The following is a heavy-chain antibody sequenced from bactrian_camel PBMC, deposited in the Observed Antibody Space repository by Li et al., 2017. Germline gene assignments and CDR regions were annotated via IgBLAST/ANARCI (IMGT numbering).Heavy chain of an antibody. CDR2: IGSEGRI. CDR1: GYTYGYS. V-gene: IGHV3S55*01. D-gene: IGHD3*01. CDR3: AAAQGVYMGCTAYAS. J-gene: IGHJ6*01. Sequence: QLVESGGGSVQAGGSLRLSCASSGYTYGYSMAWFRQAPGKEREGVAAIGSEGRISYADSVKGRFTISKDNAKITLYLEMRSLRPEDTATYFCAAAQGVYMGCTAYASWGQGTQVTVS.